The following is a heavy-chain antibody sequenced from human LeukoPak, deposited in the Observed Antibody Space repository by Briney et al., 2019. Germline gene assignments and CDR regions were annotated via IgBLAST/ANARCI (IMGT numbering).Heavy chain of an antibody. Sequence: ASVKVSCKASGYTFTGYYMHWARQAPGQGLEWMGWINPNSGGTNYAQKFQGRVTMTRDTSISTAYMELSRLRSDDTAVYYCARDASKREVNWFDPWGQGTLLTVSS. V-gene: IGHV1-2*02. CDR3: ARDASKREVNWFDP. D-gene: IGHD1-26*01. J-gene: IGHJ5*02. CDR2: INPNSGGT. CDR1: GYTFTGYY.